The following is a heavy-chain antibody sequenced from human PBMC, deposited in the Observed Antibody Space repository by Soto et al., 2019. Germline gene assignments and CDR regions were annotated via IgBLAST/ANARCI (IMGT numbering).Heavy chain of an antibody. CDR3: ARAYDFWSGYYRRNWFDP. D-gene: IGHD3-3*01. CDR2: IYYSGST. J-gene: IGHJ5*02. CDR1: GGSISSSSYY. Sequence: PSETLSLTCTVSGGSISSSSYYWGWIRQPPGKGLEWIGSIYYSGSTYYNPSLKSRVTISVDTSKNQFSLKLSSVTAADTAVYYCARAYDFWSGYYRRNWFDPWGQGTLVTVSS. V-gene: IGHV4-39*01.